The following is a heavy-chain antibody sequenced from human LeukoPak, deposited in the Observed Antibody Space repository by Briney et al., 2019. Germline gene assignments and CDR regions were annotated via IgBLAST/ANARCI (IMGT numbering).Heavy chain of an antibody. J-gene: IGHJ4*02. D-gene: IGHD1-26*01. V-gene: IGHV4-61*02. CDR1: GGSISSSSYY. Sequence: SETLSLTCTVSGGSISSSSYYWSWIRQPAGKGLEWIGRIYTSGSTNYNPSLKSRVTISVDKSKNQFSLKLSSVTAADTAVYYCARDRVGATSYFDYWGQGTLVTVSS. CDR2: IYTSGST. CDR3: ARDRVGATSYFDY.